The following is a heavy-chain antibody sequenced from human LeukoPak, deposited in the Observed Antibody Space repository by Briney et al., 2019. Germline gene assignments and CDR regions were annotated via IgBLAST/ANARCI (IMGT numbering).Heavy chain of an antibody. CDR2: ISWDGGST. CDR3: AKGGYSGYDYYYYYMDV. Sequence: GGSLRLSCAASGFTFDDYAMHWVRQAPGKGLEWVSLISWDGGSTYYADSVEGRFTISRDNSKNSLYLQMNSLRAEDTALYYCAKGGYSGYDYYYYYMDVWGKGTTVTVSS. J-gene: IGHJ6*03. V-gene: IGHV3-43D*03. D-gene: IGHD5-12*01. CDR1: GFTFDDYA.